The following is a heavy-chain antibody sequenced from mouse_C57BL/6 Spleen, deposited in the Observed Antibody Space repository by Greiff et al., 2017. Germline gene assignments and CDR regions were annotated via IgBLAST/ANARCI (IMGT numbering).Heavy chain of an antibody. J-gene: IGHJ3*01. Sequence: VTLQESGAELARPGASVKLSCKASGYTFTSYGISWVKQNTGQGLEWIGEIYPRSGNTYYNEKFMGTATLTADKSSSTAYMELRSLTSEDSAVYFCARFRPYDGYAWFAYWGQVTLVTVSA. V-gene: IGHV1-81*01. CDR2: IYPRSGNT. D-gene: IGHD2-3*01. CDR1: GYTFTSYG. CDR3: ARFRPYDGYAWFAY.